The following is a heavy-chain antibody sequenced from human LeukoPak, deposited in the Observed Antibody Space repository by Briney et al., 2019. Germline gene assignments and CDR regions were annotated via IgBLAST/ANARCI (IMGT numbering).Heavy chain of an antibody. J-gene: IGHJ4*02. Sequence: SETLSLTCTVSGGSVTSYYWSWLRQPPGKGLDWIAFISDSGSTYYNPSLKSRVTISLDTSKKQFSLKLTSVTAADTAVYYCARDFGPSRGFDYWGQGTLVTVSS. CDR1: GGSVTSYY. D-gene: IGHD3-10*01. CDR3: ARDFGPSRGFDY. CDR2: ISDSGST. V-gene: IGHV4-59*02.